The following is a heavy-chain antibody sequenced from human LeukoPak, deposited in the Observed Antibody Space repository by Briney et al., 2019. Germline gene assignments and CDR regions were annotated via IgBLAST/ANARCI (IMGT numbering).Heavy chain of an antibody. CDR3: ARVPTIFGVVINHYYGMDV. D-gene: IGHD3-3*01. Sequence: SETLSLTCTVSGGSISSYYWSCIRQPPGKGLEWLGYIYYSGSTNYNPSLKSRVTISVDTSKNQFSLKLSSVTAADTAVYYCARVPTIFGVVINHYYGMDVWGQGTTVTVSS. CDR2: IYYSGST. J-gene: IGHJ6*01. V-gene: IGHV4-59*01. CDR1: GGSISSYY.